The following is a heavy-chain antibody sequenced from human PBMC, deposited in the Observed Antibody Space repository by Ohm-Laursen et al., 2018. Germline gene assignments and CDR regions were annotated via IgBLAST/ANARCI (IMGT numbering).Heavy chain of an antibody. D-gene: IGHD6-19*01. Sequence: SVKVSCKASGYTFTGYYMHWVRQAPGQGLEWMGWINPNSGGTNYAQKFQGRVTMTRDTSISTAYMELSRLRSDDTAAYYCARRRAGHEYYFDYWGQGTLVTVSS. J-gene: IGHJ4*02. V-gene: IGHV1-2*02. CDR3: ARRRAGHEYYFDY. CDR2: INPNSGGT. CDR1: GYTFTGYY.